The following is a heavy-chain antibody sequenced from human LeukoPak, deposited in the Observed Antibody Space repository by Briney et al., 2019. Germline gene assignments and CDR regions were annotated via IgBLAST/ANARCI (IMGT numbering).Heavy chain of an antibody. J-gene: IGHJ5*02. D-gene: IGHD3-16*02. CDR3: ARDLRIYVWGSYRSNWFDP. CDR1: GGSISSYY. Sequence: SETLSLTCTVSGGSISSYYWSWIRQPPGKGLEWIGYIYYSGSTNYNPSLKSRVTISVDTSKNQFSLKLSSVTAADTAVYYCARDLRIYVWGSYRSNWFDPWGQGTLVTVSS. CDR2: IYYSGST. V-gene: IGHV4-59*01.